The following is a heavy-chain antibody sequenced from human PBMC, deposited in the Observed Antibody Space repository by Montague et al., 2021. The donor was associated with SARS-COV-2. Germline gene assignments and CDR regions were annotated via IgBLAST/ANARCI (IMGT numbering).Heavy chain of an antibody. V-gene: IGHV3-53*01. Sequence: SLRLSLSASGFTVSSNYMSWVRQAPGKGLKWVSVIYSGGSTYYADSVKGRFTISRDNSKNTLYLQMNSLRAEDTAVYYCARDSKPDWVPYWCFDLWGRGTLVTVSS. J-gene: IGHJ2*01. D-gene: IGHD3-9*01. CDR1: GFTVSSNY. CDR2: IYSGGST. CDR3: ARDSKPDWVPYWCFDL.